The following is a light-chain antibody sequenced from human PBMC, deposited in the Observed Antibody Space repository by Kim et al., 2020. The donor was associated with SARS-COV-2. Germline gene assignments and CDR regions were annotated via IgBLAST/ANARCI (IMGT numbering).Light chain of an antibody. CDR3: HQYHDWPPLT. Sequence: VPTGESPTLSSVASQSMSINLAVYQHKPGHAPRRLLCGAATRATGIPSRFSGSGSGTEFTLTISSLQSEDLAIYYCHQYHDWPPLTFGGGTKLEF. CDR2: GAA. J-gene: IGKJ4*01. CDR1: QSMSIN. V-gene: IGKV3-15*01.